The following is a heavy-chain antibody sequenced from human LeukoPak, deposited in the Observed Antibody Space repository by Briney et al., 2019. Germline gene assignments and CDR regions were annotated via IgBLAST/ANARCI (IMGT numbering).Heavy chain of an antibody. CDR1: GFTFSSYW. CDR3: WATFGD. Sequence: GGSLRLSCAASGFTFSSYWMSWVRQAPGKGLEWVGLIKSKTDGGTIDYAAPVKGRFTISRDDSKDTLYLQMNSLKSEDTAVYYCWATFGDWGQGTLVTVSS. J-gene: IGHJ4*02. CDR2: IKSKTDGGTI. D-gene: IGHD3-16*01. V-gene: IGHV3-15*01.